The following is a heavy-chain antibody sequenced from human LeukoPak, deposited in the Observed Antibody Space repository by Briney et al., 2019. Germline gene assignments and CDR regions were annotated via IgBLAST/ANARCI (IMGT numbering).Heavy chain of an antibody. CDR2: ISWNSGSI. J-gene: IGHJ3*02. D-gene: IGHD2-21*02. Sequence: PGGSLRLSCAASGFTFRNYGMHWVRQAPGKGLEWVSGISWNSGSIGYADSVKGRFTISRDNAKNSLYLQMNSLRAEDTALYYCAKGVVTANRYLDDAFDIWGQGTMVTVSS. CDR1: GFTFRNYG. CDR3: AKGVVTANRYLDDAFDI. V-gene: IGHV3-9*01.